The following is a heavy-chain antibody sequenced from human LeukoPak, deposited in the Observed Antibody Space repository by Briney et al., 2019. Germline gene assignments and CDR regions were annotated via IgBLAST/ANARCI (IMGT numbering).Heavy chain of an antibody. CDR2: ISSSSSYI. CDR3: ARGGGDGYNYPNWFDP. D-gene: IGHD5-24*01. J-gene: IGHJ5*02. CDR1: GFTFSCYS. V-gene: IGHV3-21*01. Sequence: GGSLRLSCAASGFTFSCYSMSWVRQAPGKGLEWVSSISSSSSYIYYADSVKGRFTISRDNAKNSLYLQMNSLRAEDTAVYYCARGGGDGYNYPNWFDPWGQGTLVTVSS.